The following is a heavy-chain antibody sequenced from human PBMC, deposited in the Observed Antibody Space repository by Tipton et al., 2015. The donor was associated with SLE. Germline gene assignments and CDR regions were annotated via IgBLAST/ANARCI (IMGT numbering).Heavy chain of an antibody. D-gene: IGHD2-8*01. Sequence: TLSLTCAVYGGSFSDYSWSWIRQPPGKGLEWIGEINHSGSTNYNPSLKSRVTISIDTSKNQFSLRLGSVTAADTAVYYCARDCTTGVCYTTSFDYWGQGTLVTVSP. CDR3: ARDCTTGVCYTTSFDY. CDR1: GGSFSDYS. V-gene: IGHV4-34*01. J-gene: IGHJ4*02. CDR2: INHSGST.